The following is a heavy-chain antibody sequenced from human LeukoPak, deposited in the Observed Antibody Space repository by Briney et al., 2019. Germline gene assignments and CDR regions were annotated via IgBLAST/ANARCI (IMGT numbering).Heavy chain of an antibody. CDR3: ARDLTHSDFDY. J-gene: IGHJ4*02. D-gene: IGHD6-13*01. CDR2: IKQDGGEK. V-gene: IGHV3-7*01. CDR1: GFTFSSYW. Sequence: PGGSLRLSCAASGFTFSSYWMSWVSQAPGKGLEWVANIKQDGGEKYYVDSVKGRFTISRDNAKNSLYLQMNSLRAEDTAVYYCARDLTHSDFDYWGQGTLVTVSS.